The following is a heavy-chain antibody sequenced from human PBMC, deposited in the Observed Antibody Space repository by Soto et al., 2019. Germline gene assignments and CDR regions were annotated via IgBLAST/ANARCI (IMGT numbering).Heavy chain of an antibody. V-gene: IGHV4-34*01. Sequence: SETLCLTCAVYGGSFSGYYWSGIRQPPGKRLEWIGEINHSGSTNYNPSLKSRVTMSVDTSKNQFSLKLTSVTAADTAVYFCARPEGPETCFDNWSQGTLVTVSS. CDR3: ARPEGPETCFDN. J-gene: IGHJ4*02. CDR1: GGSFSGYY. CDR2: INHSGST.